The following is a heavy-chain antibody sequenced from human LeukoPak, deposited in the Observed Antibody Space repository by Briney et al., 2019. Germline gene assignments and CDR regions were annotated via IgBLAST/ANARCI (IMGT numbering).Heavy chain of an antibody. CDR1: GFTFSSYS. J-gene: IGHJ4*02. CDR3: ASLKYGSGSYPNDY. CDR2: ISSSSSYI. D-gene: IGHD3-10*01. V-gene: IGHV3-21*01. Sequence: GGPLRLSCAASGFTFSSYSMNWVRQAPGKGLEWVSSISSSSSYIYYADSVKGRFTISRDNAKNSLYLQMNSLRAEDTAVYYCASLKYGSGSYPNDYWGQGTLVTVSS.